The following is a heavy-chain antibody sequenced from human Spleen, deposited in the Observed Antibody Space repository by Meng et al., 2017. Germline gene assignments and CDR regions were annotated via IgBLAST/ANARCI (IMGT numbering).Heavy chain of an antibody. CDR3: AGGVSQWSKFGY. J-gene: IGHJ4*02. D-gene: IGHD2-15*01. CDR2: ISAYNGNT. CDR1: GYTFTSYG. V-gene: IGHV1-18*01. Sequence: SVKVSCKASGYTFTSYGISWVRQAPGQGLEWMGWISAYNGNTNYAQKLQGRVTMTTDTSTSTFYMELRSLRSDDTAVYYRAGGVSQWSKFGYWGQGSLVTVSS.